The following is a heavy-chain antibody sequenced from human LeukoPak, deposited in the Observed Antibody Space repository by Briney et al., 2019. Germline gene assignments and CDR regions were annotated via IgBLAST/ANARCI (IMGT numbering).Heavy chain of an antibody. Sequence: GGSLRLSCAASGFTFSSYAMSWVRQAPGKGLEWVSAISGSGGSTYYADSVKGRFTISRDNSKNTLYLQMNSLRAEDTAVYCCAIRSFGSGSPGGYYGMDVWGQGTTVTVSS. CDR2: ISGSGGST. D-gene: IGHD1-26*01. J-gene: IGHJ6*02. CDR1: GFTFSSYA. V-gene: IGHV3-23*01. CDR3: AIRSFGSGSPGGYYGMDV.